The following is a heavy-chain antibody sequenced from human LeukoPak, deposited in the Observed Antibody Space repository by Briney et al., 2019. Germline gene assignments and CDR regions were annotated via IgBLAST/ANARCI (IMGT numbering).Heavy chain of an antibody. CDR1: GGSISSYY. CDR2: IYTSGST. V-gene: IGHV4-4*07. J-gene: IGHJ6*03. Sequence: SETLSLTCTVSGGSISSYYWSWIRQPAGKGLEWIGRIYTSGSTNYNPSLKSRVTMSVDTSKNQFSLKLSSVTAADTAVYYCARERGAGLYYYYMDVWGKGTTVTISS. D-gene: IGHD6-19*01. CDR3: ARERGAGLYYYYMDV.